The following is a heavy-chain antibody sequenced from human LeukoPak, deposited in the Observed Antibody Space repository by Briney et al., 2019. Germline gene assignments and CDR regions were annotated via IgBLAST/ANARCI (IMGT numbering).Heavy chain of an antibody. CDR2: IEYSGGSA. D-gene: IGHD6-19*01. CDR3: TRISGWYGIS. V-gene: IGHV3-23*01. J-gene: IGHJ4*02. Sequence: TGGSLRLSCIVSGFTLSSYEMSWIRQAPGKGLEWVASIEYSGGSAYYADSVKGRFSISREDSKNTLYLQLNSLRAEDTALYYCTRISGWYGISWGQGTLVTVSS. CDR1: GFTLSSYE.